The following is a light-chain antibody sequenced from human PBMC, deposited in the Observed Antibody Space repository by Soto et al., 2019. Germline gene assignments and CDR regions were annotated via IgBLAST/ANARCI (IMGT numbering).Light chain of an antibody. Sequence: QAVVTQEPSLTVSPGGTVTLTCGSSTGAVTSGHYPYWFQQKPGQAPRTLIYDTSNKHSWTPARFSGSLLGGKAALTLSGAQHEDEAEYYCSLSYSGARPVFGGGTKLTVL. J-gene: IGLJ2*01. CDR1: TGAVTSGHY. V-gene: IGLV7-46*01. CDR2: DTS. CDR3: SLSYSGARPV.